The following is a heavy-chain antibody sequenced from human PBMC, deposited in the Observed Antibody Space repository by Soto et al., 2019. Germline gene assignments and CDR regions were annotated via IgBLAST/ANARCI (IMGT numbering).Heavy chain of an antibody. CDR3: ARATMVRGVISPFDP. CDR2: IYPGDSDT. J-gene: IGHJ5*02. CDR1: GYSFTSYW. Sequence: GEPLKIWCKGSGYSFTSYWVGWVSQMPGKGLEWMGIIYPGDSDTRYSPSFQGQVTISADKSISTAYLQWSSLKASDTAMYYCARATMVRGVISPFDPWGQGTLVTVSS. D-gene: IGHD3-10*01. V-gene: IGHV5-51*01.